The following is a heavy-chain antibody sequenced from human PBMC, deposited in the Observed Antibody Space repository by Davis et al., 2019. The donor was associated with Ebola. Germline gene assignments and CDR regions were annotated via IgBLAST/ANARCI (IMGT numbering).Heavy chain of an antibody. J-gene: IGHJ4*02. V-gene: IGHV3-11*04. CDR1: GFTFTSYC. CDR3: ARVSGSYLPIGY. CDR2: ISSSGSTI. D-gene: IGHD1-26*01. Sequence: GESLKISCAASGFTFTSYCMSWIRQAPGKGLEWVSYISSSGSTIYYADSVKGRFTISRDNAKNSLYLQMNSLRAEDTAVYYCARVSGSYLPIGYWGQGTLVTVSS.